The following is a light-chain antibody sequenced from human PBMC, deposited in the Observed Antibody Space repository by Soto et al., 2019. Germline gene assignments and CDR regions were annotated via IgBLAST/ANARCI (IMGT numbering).Light chain of an antibody. J-gene: IGKJ1*01. CDR1: QSISSN. Sequence: EIVMTQSPATLSVSPGEGATLSCRASQSISSNLAWYQQKPSQAPRLLIYGASTKATGIPARFSGSGSGTEFTLTISSLQSEDFAVYYCQHYNNWPPWTFGQGTKVEIK. V-gene: IGKV3-15*01. CDR3: QHYNNWPPWT. CDR2: GAS.